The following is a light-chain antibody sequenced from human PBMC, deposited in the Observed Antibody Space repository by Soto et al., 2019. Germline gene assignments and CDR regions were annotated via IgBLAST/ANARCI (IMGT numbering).Light chain of an antibody. CDR3: QQYNNWPPIT. CDR1: QSFSSN. J-gene: IGKJ5*01. Sequence: IVMTQCPATLSVSPVARATTSCRATQSFSSNLAFYQQTPGQAPRLLIYGASLRATGIPARFSGSGSGTEFTLTISSLQSEDFAVYYCQQYNNWPPITFGQGTRLEIK. V-gene: IGKV3-15*01. CDR2: GAS.